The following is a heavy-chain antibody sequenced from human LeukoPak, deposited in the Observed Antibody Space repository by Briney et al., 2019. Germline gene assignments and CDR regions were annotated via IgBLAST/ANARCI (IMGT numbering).Heavy chain of an antibody. V-gene: IGHV4-39*01. Sequence: PSETLSLTCTVSGGSISSSSYYWGWIRQPPGKGLEWIGSIYYSGSTYYNPSLKSRVTISVDTSKNQSSLKLSSVTAADTAVYYCATDYGRYLDYWGQGTLVTVSS. CDR1: GGSISSSSYY. CDR3: ATDYGRYLDY. J-gene: IGHJ4*02. D-gene: IGHD4-17*01. CDR2: IYYSGST.